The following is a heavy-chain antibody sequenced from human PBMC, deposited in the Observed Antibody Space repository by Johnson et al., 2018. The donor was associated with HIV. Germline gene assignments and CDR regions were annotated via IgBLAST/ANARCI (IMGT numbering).Heavy chain of an antibody. CDR1: GFTFSSYA. D-gene: IGHD6-19*01. Sequence: VQLVESGGGLVQPGGSLRLSCAASGFTFSSYAMSWVRQAPGKGLEWVSAISGGGGSTYYADYVKGRFTISRDHAKNSLYLQKNSLRAEGTALYYCAKDGTPQCLGGGSAFDIWGQGTMVTVSS. J-gene: IGHJ3*02. CDR3: AKDGTPQCLGGGSAFDI. CDR2: ISGGGGST. V-gene: IGHV3-23*04.